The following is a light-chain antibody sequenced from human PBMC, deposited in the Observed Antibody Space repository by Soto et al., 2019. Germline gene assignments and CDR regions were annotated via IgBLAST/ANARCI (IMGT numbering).Light chain of an antibody. V-gene: IGKV3D-15*01. J-gene: IGKJ1*01. CDR2: GAS. CDR1: QSVRSN. CDR3: QQYNDWPPWT. Sequence: EIGMTQSPATLSVSPGERATLSCRASQSVRSNLAWYQQKPGQAPRLLIHGASTRATGIPARFSGSGSGTEFTLTISSLQSEDFAVYYCQQYNDWPPWTFGQGTKVEIK.